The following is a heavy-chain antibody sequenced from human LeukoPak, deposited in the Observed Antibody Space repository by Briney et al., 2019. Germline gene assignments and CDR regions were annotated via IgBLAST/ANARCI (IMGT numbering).Heavy chain of an antibody. CDR3: TTDPYSGSHFDY. CDR2: IKTESYGGTT. V-gene: IGHV3-15*01. J-gene: IGHJ4*02. D-gene: IGHD1-26*01. CDR1: GLTFSNAW. Sequence: GGSLRLSCAASGLTFSNAWVTWVRQAPGKGLEWVGRIKTESYGGTTDYAAPVKGRFTISRDDSKNTLYLQMNSLKTEDAAVYYCTTDPYSGSHFDYWGQRTLVTVSS.